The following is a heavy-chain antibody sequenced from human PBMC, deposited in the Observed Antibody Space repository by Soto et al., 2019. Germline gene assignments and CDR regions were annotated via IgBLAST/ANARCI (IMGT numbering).Heavy chain of an antibody. D-gene: IGHD3-22*01. CDR3: ARDVDSSGYYFDS. CDR2: IYYTGST. Sequence: SATLSLTCTVSGDSISSGGYYWSWIRQHPGKGLEWIGYIYYTGSTYYNPSLKSRVTISVDTSKNQFSLKLSSVTAADTAVYYCARDVDSSGYYFDSWGQGTLVTVS. J-gene: IGHJ4*02. V-gene: IGHV4-31*03. CDR1: GDSISSGGYY.